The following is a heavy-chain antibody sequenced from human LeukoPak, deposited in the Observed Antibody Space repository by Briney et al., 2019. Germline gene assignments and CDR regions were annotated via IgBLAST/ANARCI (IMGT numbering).Heavy chain of an antibody. CDR3: ARDDLAVSGSIDY. V-gene: IGHV3-33*01. Sequence: GGSLRLSRAASGFSFSSYGFHWVRQAPGKGLEWVALIWYDGSDKYFADSVKGRFTISRDNSRNTLYLHMNSLRAEDTAVYFCARDDLAVSGSIDYWGQGTLVTVSS. J-gene: IGHJ4*02. D-gene: IGHD6-19*01. CDR1: GFSFSSYG. CDR2: IWYDGSDK.